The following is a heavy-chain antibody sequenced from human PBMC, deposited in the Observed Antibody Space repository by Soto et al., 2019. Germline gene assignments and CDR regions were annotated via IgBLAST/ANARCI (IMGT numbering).Heavy chain of an antibody. CDR2: MYKTGST. J-gene: IGHJ6*02. V-gene: IGHV4-59*01. CDR3: AKELELRPDYYYGIDV. D-gene: IGHD1-7*01. CDR1: GGSISGYY. Sequence: TSETLSLTCTVSGGSISGYYWSWIRQPPGKGLEWIGYMYKTGSTVYNPSFKSRVTISVDTSKNQFSLKLNSVTAADTAVYYCAKELELRPDYYYGIDVWGQGTTVTVSS.